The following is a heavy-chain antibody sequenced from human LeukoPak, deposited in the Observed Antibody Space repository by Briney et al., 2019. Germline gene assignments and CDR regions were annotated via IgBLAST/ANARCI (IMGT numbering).Heavy chain of an antibody. D-gene: IGHD3-9*01. Sequence: LETLSLTCPVYGGSFSGYFWSWIRQPPGKGLEWIGEINHSGSTNYNPSLKSRVTISVDTSKNQFSLNLSSVTAADTAVYYCARRAYDILTGYSRNNWFDPWGQGTLVTVSS. CDR1: GGSFSGYF. CDR3: ARRAYDILTGYSRNNWFDP. CDR2: INHSGST. J-gene: IGHJ5*02. V-gene: IGHV4-34*01.